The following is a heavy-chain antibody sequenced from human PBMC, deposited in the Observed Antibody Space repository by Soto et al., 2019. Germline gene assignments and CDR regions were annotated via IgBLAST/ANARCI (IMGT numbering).Heavy chain of an antibody. V-gene: IGHV4-59*01. CDR2: IHYSGTT. Sequence: PSETLSLTCTVSGGSMRNYFWTWIRQPPGKGLEWIGYIHYSGTTSFFPSYNPSLRSRVTISEDTSKNQFSLKLLSVTTADTSISTAYMELSRLRSDDTAVYYCARDRTTTVTTGGDLYYYYGMDVWGQGTTVTVSS. J-gene: IGHJ6*02. D-gene: IGHD4-17*01. CDR3: YMELSRLRSDDTAVYYCARDRTTTVTTGGDLYYYYGMDV. CDR1: GGSMRNYF.